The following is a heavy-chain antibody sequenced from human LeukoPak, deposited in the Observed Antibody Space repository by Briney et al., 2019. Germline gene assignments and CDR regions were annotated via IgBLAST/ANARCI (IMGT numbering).Heavy chain of an antibody. CDR1: GDSVSSNSAA. J-gene: IGHJ3*02. Sequence: SQTLSLTCAISGDSVSSNSAAWNWIRQSPSRGLEWLGRTYYRSKWYNDYAVSVKSRITINPDTSKNQFSLKLSSVTAADTAVYYCARSEQIYDILTGYLLAFVDAFDIWGQGTMVTVSS. D-gene: IGHD3-9*01. CDR2: TYYRSKWYN. V-gene: IGHV6-1*01. CDR3: ARSEQIYDILTGYLLAFVDAFDI.